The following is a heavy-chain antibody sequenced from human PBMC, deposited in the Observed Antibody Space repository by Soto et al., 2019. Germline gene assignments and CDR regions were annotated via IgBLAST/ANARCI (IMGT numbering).Heavy chain of an antibody. V-gene: IGHV1-69*12. CDR3: ARGRIAGAATDFYYYGMDV. CDR1: GGTFSTYV. D-gene: IGHD6-13*01. J-gene: IGHJ6*02. Sequence: QVQLVQSGAEVKKPGSSVKVSCKASGGTFSTYVISWVRQAPGQGLEWMGGILPVFATTNYAQKFQGRVTITADEPTRTGYMELNSLRSEDTAVYYCARGRIAGAATDFYYYGMDVWGQGTSVTVSS. CDR2: ILPVFATT.